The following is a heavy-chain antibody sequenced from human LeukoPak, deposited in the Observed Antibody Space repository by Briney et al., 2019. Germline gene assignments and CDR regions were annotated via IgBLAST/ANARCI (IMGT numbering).Heavy chain of an antibody. CDR2: IFHSGST. J-gene: IGHJ5*02. Sequence: SETLSLTCTVSGGSISSYYWSWIRQPPGKGLEWIGYIFHSGSTNYNPSLKSRVTISVDTSKNQFSLKLSSVTAADTAVYYCTREVAVAGTNRFDPWGQGTLVTVSS. V-gene: IGHV4-59*01. CDR1: GGSISSYY. CDR3: TREVAVAGTNRFDP. D-gene: IGHD6-19*01.